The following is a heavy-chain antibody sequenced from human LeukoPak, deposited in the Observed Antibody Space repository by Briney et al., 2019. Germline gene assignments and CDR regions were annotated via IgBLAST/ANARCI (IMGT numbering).Heavy chain of an antibody. CDR1: GFTFSSYA. D-gene: IGHD6-19*01. CDR3: AKVGPYSSGWAEYFQH. Sequence: GGSLRLSCAAPGFTFSSYAMSWVRQAPGKGLEWVSAISGSGGSTYYADSVKGRFTISRDNSRNTLYLQMNSLRAEDTAVYYCAKVGPYSSGWAEYFQHWGQGTLVTVSS. CDR2: ISGSGGST. J-gene: IGHJ1*01. V-gene: IGHV3-23*01.